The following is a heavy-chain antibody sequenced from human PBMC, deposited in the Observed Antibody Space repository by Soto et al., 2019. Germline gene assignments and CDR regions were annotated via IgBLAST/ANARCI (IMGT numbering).Heavy chain of an antibody. CDR2: IDSDGSST. Sequence: EVQLVESGGGLVQPGGSLRLSCAASGFTFNSYWMHWVRQAPGKGLVWVSRIDSDGSSTSYADSVKGRFTISRDNAKNTLYLQMNSLGADDTAVYDCVKGGTYFDYWGQGTLVTVSS. D-gene: IGHD1-1*01. V-gene: IGHV3-74*01. J-gene: IGHJ4*02. CDR3: VKGGTYFDY. CDR1: GFTFNSYW.